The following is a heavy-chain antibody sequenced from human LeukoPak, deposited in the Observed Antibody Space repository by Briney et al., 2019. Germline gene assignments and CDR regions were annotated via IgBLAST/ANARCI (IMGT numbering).Heavy chain of an antibody. CDR1: GYTFTSYD. CDR3: VRGHSSSWYWDYYYGMDV. CDR2: MNPNSGNT. D-gene: IGHD6-13*01. V-gene: IGHV1-8*01. Sequence: SVKVSCKASGYTFTSYDINWVRQATGQRLEWMGWMNPNSGNTGYAQKFQGRVTMTRNTSISTAYMELSSLRSEDTAVYYCVRGHSSSWYWDYYYGMDVWGQGTTVTVSS. J-gene: IGHJ6*02.